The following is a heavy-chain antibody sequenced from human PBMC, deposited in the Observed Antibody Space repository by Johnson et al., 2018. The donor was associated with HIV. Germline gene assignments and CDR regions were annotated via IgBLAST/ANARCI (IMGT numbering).Heavy chain of an antibody. CDR3: ARERVGDAFDI. CDR2: ISYDGSNK. CDR1: GFTFSSYA. D-gene: IGHD1-26*01. J-gene: IGHJ3*02. Sequence: QMQLVESGGGVVLPGRSLRLSCAASGFTFSSYAMHWVRQAPGKGLEWVAVISYDGSNKYYADSVKGRFTISRDNSKNTLYLQMNSLRAEDTAVYYCARERVGDAFDIWGQGTMVTVSS. V-gene: IGHV3-30-3*01.